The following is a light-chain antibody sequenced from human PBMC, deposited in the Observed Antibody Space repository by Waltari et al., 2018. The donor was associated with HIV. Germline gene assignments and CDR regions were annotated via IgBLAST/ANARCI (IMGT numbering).Light chain of an antibody. CDR3: QQYSTYPA. CDR2: KAS. V-gene: IGKV1-5*03. Sequence: DIQMTQSPSTLSASVGDRVTINCRASQSISSWLAWYQQKPGKAPKLLIYKASSLDSGVPSRFSGSGSGTEFTLTISSLQPDDFATYYCQQYSTYPAFGQGTKVEIK. J-gene: IGKJ1*01. CDR1: QSISSW.